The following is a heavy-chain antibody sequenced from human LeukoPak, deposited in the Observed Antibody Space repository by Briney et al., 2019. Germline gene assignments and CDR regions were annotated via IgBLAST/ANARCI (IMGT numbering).Heavy chain of an antibody. CDR2: IYYSGIT. J-gene: IGHJ3*02. Sequence: SETLSLTCTVSGGSIISYYWSWIRQPPGKGLEWIGYIYYSGITNYNPSLKSRVTISVDTSKNQFSLKLSSVTAADTAVYYCARAGRWEGRPHAFDIWGQGTMVAVSS. CDR3: ARAGRWEGRPHAFDI. D-gene: IGHD1-26*01. CDR1: GGSIISYY. V-gene: IGHV4-59*01.